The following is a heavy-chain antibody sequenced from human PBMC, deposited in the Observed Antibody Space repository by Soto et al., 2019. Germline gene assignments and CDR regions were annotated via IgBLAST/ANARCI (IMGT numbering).Heavy chain of an antibody. CDR3: AQTLGLAVAGPGRFAL. V-gene: IGHV1-69*12. D-gene: IGHD6-19*01. Sequence: QVQLVQSGAEVKKPGSSVKVSCKASGGTFSNYAISWVRQAPGQGLEWMGGITPIFGTANYAQKFQGRVTITADESMSTAYMELSRLRSEDTAVYYCAQTLGLAVAGPGRFALWGRGTLVTVSS. J-gene: IGHJ2*01. CDR1: GGTFSNYA. CDR2: ITPIFGTA.